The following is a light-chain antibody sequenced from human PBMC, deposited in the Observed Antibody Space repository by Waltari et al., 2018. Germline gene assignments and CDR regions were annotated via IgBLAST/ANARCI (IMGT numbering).Light chain of an antibody. CDR3: GLYTSSSTWV. Sequence: QSALTQPASVSGSPGQSITISCTGTSSVIGRYNDVSWYQQLPGKAPKLIIYDVTKGPSGVSNRFSDSKSGDTASLTISGLQAEDEADYYCGLYTSSSTWVFGGGTKVTVL. V-gene: IGLV2-14*03. CDR1: SSVIGRYND. CDR2: DVT. J-gene: IGLJ3*02.